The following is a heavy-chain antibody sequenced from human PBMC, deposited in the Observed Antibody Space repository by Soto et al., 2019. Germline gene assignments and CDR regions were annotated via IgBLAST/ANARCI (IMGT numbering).Heavy chain of an antibody. Sequence: ASVKVSCKASGYTFTGYYMHWVRQAPGQGLEWMGWINPNSGGTNYAQKFQGWVTMTRDTSISTAYMELSRLRSDDTAVYYCARDSSGKWGSGWYEYYYGMDVWGQGTTVTVSS. CDR3: ARDSSGKWGSGWYEYYYGMDV. D-gene: IGHD6-19*01. CDR1: GYTFTGYY. CDR2: INPNSGGT. J-gene: IGHJ6*02. V-gene: IGHV1-2*04.